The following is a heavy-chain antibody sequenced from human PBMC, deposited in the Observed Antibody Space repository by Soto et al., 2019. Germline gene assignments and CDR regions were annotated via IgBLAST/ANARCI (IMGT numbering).Heavy chain of an antibody. CDR3: ARDRAQRNSRAVYYYYYGMDV. CDR1: GGSVSSGSYY. V-gene: IGHV4-61*01. CDR2: IYYGGST. Sequence: SETLSLTCTVSGGSVSSGSYYWSWIRQPPGKGLEWIGYIYYGGSTNYNPSLKSRVTISVDTSKNQFSLKLSSVTAADTAVYYCARDRAQRNSRAVYYYYYGMDVWGQGTTVTVSS. D-gene: IGHD3-10*01. J-gene: IGHJ6*02.